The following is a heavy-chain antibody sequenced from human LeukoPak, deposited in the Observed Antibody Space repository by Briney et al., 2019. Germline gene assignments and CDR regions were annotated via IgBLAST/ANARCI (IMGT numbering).Heavy chain of an antibody. Sequence: GGSLRLSCAASRFTFSSYEMNWVRQAPGKGLEWVSYISSSGSTIYYADSVKGRFTISRDNAKNSLYLQMNSLRAEDTAVYYCAELGITMIGGVWGKGTTVAISS. J-gene: IGHJ6*04. CDR2: ISSSGSTI. CDR1: RFTFSSYE. D-gene: IGHD3-10*02. V-gene: IGHV3-48*03. CDR3: AELGITMIGGV.